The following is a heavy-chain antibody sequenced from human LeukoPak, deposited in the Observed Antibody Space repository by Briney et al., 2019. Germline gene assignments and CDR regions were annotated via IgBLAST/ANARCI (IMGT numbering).Heavy chain of an antibody. CDR2: INPNSGGT. V-gene: IGHV1-2*02. Sequence: GASVKVSCKASGYTFTGYYMHWVRQAPGQGLEWMGWINPNSGGTNYAQKFQGRVTMTRDTSISTAYMELSRLRSDDTAVYYCARDYGVRGVMASDYWGQGTLVTVSS. CDR1: GYTFTGYY. D-gene: IGHD3-10*01. CDR3: ARDYGVRGVMASDY. J-gene: IGHJ4*02.